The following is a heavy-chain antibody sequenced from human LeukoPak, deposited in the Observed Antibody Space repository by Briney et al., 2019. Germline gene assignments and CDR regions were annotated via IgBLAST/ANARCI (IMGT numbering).Heavy chain of an antibody. Sequence: PGGSLRLSCAAPGFSFSDNYMSWIRQAPGKGLEWVSYISNSGSYTNYPDSVKGRFTISRDNSKNTAYLQMNSLRAEDTAVYFCARGYSGGCPSDHWGQGTLVTVSS. CDR1: GFSFSDNY. V-gene: IGHV3-11*06. CDR3: ARGYSGGCPSDH. J-gene: IGHJ4*02. CDR2: ISNSGSYT. D-gene: IGHD6-19*01.